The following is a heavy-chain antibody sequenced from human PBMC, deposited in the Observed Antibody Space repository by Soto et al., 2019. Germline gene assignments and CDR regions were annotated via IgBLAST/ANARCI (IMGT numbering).Heavy chain of an antibody. CDR3: ATLDRGYCTNGVCYSVY. Sequence: EVQLLESGGGLVQPGGSLRLSCAASGFTFRSYAMSWVRQAPGKGLEWVSAISGSGGSTYYADSVKGRFTNSRDNSKNTLYLQMTSLRAEDTAVYYCATLDRGYCTNGVCYSVYWGQGTLGTVSS. D-gene: IGHD2-8*01. CDR2: ISGSGGST. J-gene: IGHJ4*02. CDR1: GFTFRSYA. V-gene: IGHV3-23*01.